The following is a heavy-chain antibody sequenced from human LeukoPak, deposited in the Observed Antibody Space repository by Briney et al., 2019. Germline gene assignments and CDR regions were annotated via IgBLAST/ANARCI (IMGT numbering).Heavy chain of an antibody. CDR1: GFTFSDYY. V-gene: IGHV3-11*01. Sequence: EGSLRLSCAASGFTFSDYYMSWIRQAPGKGLEWVSYISSSGSTIYYADSVKGRFTISRDNAKNSLYLQMNSLRAEDTAVYYCARDRRDYASRPVPQYGMDVWGQGTTVTVSS. CDR2: ISSSGSTI. CDR3: ARDRRDYASRPVPQYGMDV. J-gene: IGHJ6*02. D-gene: IGHD6-6*01.